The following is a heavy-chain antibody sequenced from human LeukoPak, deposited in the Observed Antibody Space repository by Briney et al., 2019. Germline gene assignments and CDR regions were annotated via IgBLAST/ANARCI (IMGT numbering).Heavy chain of an antibody. V-gene: IGHV3-33*01. D-gene: IGHD3-10*01. CDR2: IWYDGSNK. J-gene: IGHJ6*02. CDR3: ARDPLLWLGEPPGYYHYGMDG. Sequence: PGRSLRISCSASGFNFRIYGMHGVRQAPGKGLEWVAVIWYDGSNKYYADSVKGRFTISRDNSKNAPYLQMNILRAEDTAVYYCARDPLLWLGEPPGYYHYGMDGWGQGTTVTVSS. CDR1: GFNFRIYG.